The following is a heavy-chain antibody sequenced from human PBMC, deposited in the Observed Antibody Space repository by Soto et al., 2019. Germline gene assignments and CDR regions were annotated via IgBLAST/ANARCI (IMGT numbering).Heavy chain of an antibody. J-gene: IGHJ5*02. Sequence: LSLTCAVYGGSFSGYYWSWIRQPPGKGLEWIGEINHSGSTNYNPSLKSRVTISVDTSKNQFSLKLSSVTAADTAVYYCARGPYYYGSGSYYNWFDPWGQGTLGTVSS. D-gene: IGHD3-10*01. V-gene: IGHV4-34*01. CDR3: ARGPYYYGSGSYYNWFDP. CDR2: INHSGST. CDR1: GGSFSGYY.